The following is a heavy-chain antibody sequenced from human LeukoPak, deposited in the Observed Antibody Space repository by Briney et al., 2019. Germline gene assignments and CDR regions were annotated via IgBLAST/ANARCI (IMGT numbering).Heavy chain of an antibody. CDR2: ISGSGGST. Sequence: GGSLRPSCAASGFTFSSDAMSWVRQAPREGLEWVSAISGSGGSTYYADSVKGRVTISRDNSKHTLYLQMNSLRAEDTAVYYCARSVPIHSSGWHYYYMAVWGKGTTVTVSS. D-gene: IGHD6-19*01. V-gene: IGHV3-23*01. CDR3: ARSVPIHSSGWHYYYMAV. J-gene: IGHJ6*03. CDR1: GFTFSSDA.